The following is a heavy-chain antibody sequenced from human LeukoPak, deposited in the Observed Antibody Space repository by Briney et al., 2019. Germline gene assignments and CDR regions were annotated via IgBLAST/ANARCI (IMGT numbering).Heavy chain of an antibody. Sequence: ASVKVSCKASGYTFTSYGISWVRQAPGQGLEWMGWISAYNGNTNYAQKLQGRVTMTTDTSTSTAYMELRSLRSDDTAVYYCAGEYRWLQFGYFDYWGQGTLVTVSS. J-gene: IGHJ4*02. D-gene: IGHD5-12*01. CDR1: GYTFTSYG. CDR3: AGEYRWLQFGYFDY. V-gene: IGHV1-18*01. CDR2: ISAYNGNT.